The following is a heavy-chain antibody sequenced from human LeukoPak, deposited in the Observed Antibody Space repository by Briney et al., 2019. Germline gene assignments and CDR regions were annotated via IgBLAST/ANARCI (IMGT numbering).Heavy chain of an antibody. V-gene: IGHV3-30-3*01. D-gene: IGHD3-16*01. Sequence: GRSLRLSCAASGFTFSSYAMHWVRQAPGKGLEWVAVISYDGSNKYYADSVKGRFTISRDNSKNTLYLQMNSLRAEDTAVYYCARDRLGELGPFDYWGQGTLVTVSS. CDR3: ARDRLGELGPFDY. J-gene: IGHJ4*02. CDR2: ISYDGSNK. CDR1: GFTFSSYA.